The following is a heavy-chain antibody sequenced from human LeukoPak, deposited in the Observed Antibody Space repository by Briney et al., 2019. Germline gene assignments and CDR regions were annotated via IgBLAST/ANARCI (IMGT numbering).Heavy chain of an antibody. CDR3: ARSPYYDILTGSRGTFDY. CDR2: IYWDEDK. Sequence: SGPTLVKPTQTLTLTCTFSGFSFSTSGVGVGWIRQPPGKALEWLAVIYWDEDKRYRPSLKSRLTITKDTSKNQVVLTMTNMDPLDTATYYCARSPYYDILTGSRGTFDYWGRGILVTVSS. J-gene: IGHJ4*02. CDR1: GFSFSTSGVG. V-gene: IGHV2-5*02. D-gene: IGHD3-9*01.